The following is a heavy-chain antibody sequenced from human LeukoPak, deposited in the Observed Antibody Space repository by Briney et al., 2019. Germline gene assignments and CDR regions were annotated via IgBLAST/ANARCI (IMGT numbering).Heavy chain of an antibody. J-gene: IGHJ3*02. V-gene: IGHV3-53*01. CDR3: ARDLYTAMGLRGAFDI. D-gene: IGHD5-18*01. Sequence: GGSLRLSCAASGFTVSSNYMSWVRQAPGKGVEGGSVIYSGGSTYYADSVKCRFTIYIDNSKNTLYLQMNSLRAEDTAVYYCARDLYTAMGLRGAFDIWGQGTMVTVSS. CDR1: GFTVSSNY. CDR2: IYSGGST.